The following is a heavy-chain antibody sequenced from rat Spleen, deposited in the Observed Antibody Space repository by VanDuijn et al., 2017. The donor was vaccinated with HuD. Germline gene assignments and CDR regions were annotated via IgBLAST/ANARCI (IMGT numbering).Heavy chain of an antibody. V-gene: IGHV3-3*01. CDR3: ARSRGYGYTPYVMDA. J-gene: IGHJ4*01. CDR1: GYSITSSYR. Sequence: EVQLQESGPGLVKPSQSLSLTCSVTGYSITSSYRWNWIRKFPGNKMEWIGHISYSGSTSYNPSLKSRISITRDTSKNQFFLQVNSVTTEDTATYYCARSRGYGYTPYVMDAWGQGAQSLSPQ. D-gene: IGHD1-9*01. CDR2: ISYSGST.